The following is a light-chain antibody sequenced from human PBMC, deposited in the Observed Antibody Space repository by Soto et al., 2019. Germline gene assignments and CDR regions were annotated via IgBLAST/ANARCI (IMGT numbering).Light chain of an antibody. Sequence: DIQMTQSPSTLSASVGERVTITCRASQSLGSWLAWYQQKPGKAPTLLIYHASSLESGVPSRFSGSGSGTEFTLTISSLQPDDVATYYCQQYNTYLSFGQGTKVDIK. J-gene: IGKJ1*01. CDR2: HAS. V-gene: IGKV1-5*01. CDR3: QQYNTYLS. CDR1: QSLGSW.